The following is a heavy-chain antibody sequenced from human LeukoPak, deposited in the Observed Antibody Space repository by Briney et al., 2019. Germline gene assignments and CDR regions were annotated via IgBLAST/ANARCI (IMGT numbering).Heavy chain of an antibody. CDR2: IYYSGST. CDR1: GGSISSSSYY. V-gene: IGHV4-39*01. Sequence: SETLSLTCTVSGGSISSSSYYWGWIRQPPGKGLEWIGSIYYSGSTYYNPSLKSRVTISVDTSKNQFSLKLSSVTAANTAVYYCARHLLKGWLQYTPFDYWGQGTLVTVSS. CDR3: ARHLLKGWLQYTPFDY. J-gene: IGHJ4*02. D-gene: IGHD5-24*01.